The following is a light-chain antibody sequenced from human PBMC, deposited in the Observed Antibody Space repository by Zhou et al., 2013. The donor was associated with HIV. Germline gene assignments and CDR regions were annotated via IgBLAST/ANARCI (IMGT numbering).Light chain of an antibody. Sequence: IVMTQSPATLSVSPGEGATLSCRASQSVRSNLAWYQQKPGQAPRLLIFDASTRATGIPARFTGSGSGTEFTLTISSLQSEDFAIYYCQQSANWPPYTFGQGTKLEI. J-gene: IGKJ2*01. CDR1: QSVRSN. CDR2: DAS. V-gene: IGKV3-15*01. CDR3: QQSANWPPYT.